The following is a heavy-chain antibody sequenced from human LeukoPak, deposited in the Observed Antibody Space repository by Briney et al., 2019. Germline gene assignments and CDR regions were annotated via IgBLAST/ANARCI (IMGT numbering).Heavy chain of an antibody. CDR3: ARVYRSRITIFGVVIIPSWFDP. CDR2: IYYSGST. Sequence: SETLSLTCTVSGGSISSYYWSWLRQPPGKGLAWIGYIYYSGSTNYNPSLKWRVTISVDTSKYQFSLHLSSVTAADTAVYYCARVYRSRITIFGVVIIPSWFDPWGQGTLVTVSS. V-gene: IGHV4-59*01. D-gene: IGHD3-3*01. J-gene: IGHJ5*02. CDR1: GGSISSYY.